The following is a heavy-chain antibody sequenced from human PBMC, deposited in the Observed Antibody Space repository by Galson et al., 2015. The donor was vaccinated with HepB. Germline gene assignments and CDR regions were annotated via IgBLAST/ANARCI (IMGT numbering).Heavy chain of an antibody. D-gene: IGHD3/OR15-3a*01. V-gene: IGHV3-48*02. CDR2: ITSSSSAT. Sequence: SLRLSCAASGFFFSDYSMSWVRQAPGKGLEWLSYITSSSSATYYADSVKGRFTISRGNGKKSVYLQMNSLRDEDTAVYFCARLDIEDYYYFFMDVWGKGTTVTVSS. CDR1: GFFFSDYS. J-gene: IGHJ6*03. CDR3: ARLDIEDYYYFFMDV.